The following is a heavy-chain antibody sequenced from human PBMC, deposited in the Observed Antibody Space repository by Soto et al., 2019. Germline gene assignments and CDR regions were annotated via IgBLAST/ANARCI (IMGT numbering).Heavy chain of an antibody. V-gene: IGHV4-4*07. CDR3: ARGMTPPGAPAWYYFDS. CDR2: FSLSGTT. CDR1: GASITGTSY. D-gene: IGHD2-8*02. Sequence: PETLSLTCTVSGASITGTSYWSWIRQPAGKGLEWIGRFSLSGTTNYNPSLRSRVTMSADVSKNQFSLRLTSVTAADTALYYCARGMTPPGAPAWYYFDSWGQGTLVTVSS. J-gene: IGHJ4*02.